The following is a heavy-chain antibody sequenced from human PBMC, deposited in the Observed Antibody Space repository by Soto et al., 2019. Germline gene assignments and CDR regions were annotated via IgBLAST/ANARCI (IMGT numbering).Heavy chain of an antibody. CDR1: SYY. D-gene: IGHD6-19*01. V-gene: IGHV1-46*01. Sequence: SYYLHWVRQAPGQGLEWMGIINPSGGSTSYAQKFQGRVTMTRDTSTSTVYMELSSLGSEDTAVYYCARARKIAVAGLNFDYWGQGTLVTVSS. J-gene: IGHJ4*02. CDR3: ARARKIAVAGLNFDY. CDR2: INPSGGST.